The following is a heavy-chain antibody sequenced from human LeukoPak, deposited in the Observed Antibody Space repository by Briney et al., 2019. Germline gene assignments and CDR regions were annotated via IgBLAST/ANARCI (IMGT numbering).Heavy chain of an antibody. D-gene: IGHD3-22*01. V-gene: IGHV3-30*18. CDR1: GFIFSGYG. Sequence: PGGPLRLSCAASGFIFSGYGVHWVRQAPDKGLEWVAVISCGGYNIYCADSVKRRFIISRDYSKNTLYLQMNSLRAEDTALYYCAKDRGDYYDSRGYYSGGFDIWGQGTMVTVSS. CDR2: ISCGGYNI. J-gene: IGHJ3*02. CDR3: AKDRGDYYDSRGYYSGGFDI.